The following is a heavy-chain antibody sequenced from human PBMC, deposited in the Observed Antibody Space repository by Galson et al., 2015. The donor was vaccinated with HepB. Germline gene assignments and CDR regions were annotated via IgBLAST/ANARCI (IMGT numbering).Heavy chain of an antibody. CDR3: ARVIGDFHAFDI. CDR1: GYTLTGYY. D-gene: IGHD3-22*01. V-gene: IGHV1-2*02. Sequence: SVKVSCKASGYTLTGYYIHWVRRAPGQGLEWMGWINPDSGGTAYAQKFQGGVTMSRDTSITTAYMELSRLTSDDTAVYYCARVIGDFHAFDIWGQGTMVTVSA. CDR2: INPDSGGT. J-gene: IGHJ3*02.